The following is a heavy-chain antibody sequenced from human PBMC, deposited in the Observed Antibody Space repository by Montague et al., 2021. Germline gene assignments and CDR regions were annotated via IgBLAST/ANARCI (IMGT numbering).Heavy chain of an antibody. D-gene: IGHD2-15*01. CDR3: ARSGGYCSGGRFDTFDY. J-gene: IGHJ4*02. V-gene: IGHV4-31*03. CDR1: GGSIRSGGFY. Sequence: TLSLTCSVSGGSIRSGGFYWSWIRQHPGKGLEWIGSIYSSGSTNYNPSLKSRLTLSRDTSKNQVSLRLTSVTAADTAVYYCARSGGYCSGGRFDTFDYWGQGTLVTVSS. CDR2: IYSSGST.